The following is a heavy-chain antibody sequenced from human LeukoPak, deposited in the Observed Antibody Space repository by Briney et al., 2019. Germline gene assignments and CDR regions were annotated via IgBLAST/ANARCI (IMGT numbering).Heavy chain of an antibody. Sequence: PSETLSLTCTVSGGSISSYYWSWIRQPPGKGLERIGYIYYSGSTNYNPSLKSRVTISVDTSKNQFSLKLSSVTAADTAVYYCARDLGVDILTGYRTVNWFDPWGQGTLVTVSS. CDR2: IYYSGST. CDR1: GGSISSYY. V-gene: IGHV4-59*01. D-gene: IGHD3-9*01. CDR3: ARDLGVDILTGYRTVNWFDP. J-gene: IGHJ5*02.